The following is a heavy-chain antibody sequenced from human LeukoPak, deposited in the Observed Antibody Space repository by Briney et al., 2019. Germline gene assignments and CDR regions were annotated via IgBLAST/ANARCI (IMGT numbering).Heavy chain of an antibody. D-gene: IGHD6-6*01. CDR1: GGSIRSTTYY. CDR2: IDQSGTT. J-gene: IGHJ5*02. Sequence: SGTLSLTCTVSGGSIRSTTYYWAWIRQPPGKGLEWIGEIDQSGTTNYNPSLKNRVTISVDTSKNQFSLKLSSVTAADTAVYYCARQVYSSSSWFDPWGQGTLVTVSS. CDR3: ARQVYSSSSWFDP. V-gene: IGHV4-39*01.